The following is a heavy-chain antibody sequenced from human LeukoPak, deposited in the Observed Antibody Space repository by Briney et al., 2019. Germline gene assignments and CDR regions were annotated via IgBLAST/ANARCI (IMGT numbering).Heavy chain of an antibody. J-gene: IGHJ4*02. CDR3: VRSDDFWSGYYGY. Sequence: SETLSLTCTVSGGSISSSSYYWGWIRQPPGKGLEWIGNIYYSRSTYYNPSLKSRVTMSVDTSKNQFSLKLSSVTAADTAVYYCVRSDDFWSGYYGYWGQGTLVTVSS. V-gene: IGHV4-39*07. D-gene: IGHD3-3*01. CDR1: GGSISSSSYY. CDR2: IYYSRST.